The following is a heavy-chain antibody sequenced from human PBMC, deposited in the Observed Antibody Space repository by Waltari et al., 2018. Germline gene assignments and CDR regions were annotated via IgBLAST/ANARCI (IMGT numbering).Heavy chain of an antibody. CDR3: ALTTGYSSGWSDLD. D-gene: IGHD6-19*01. J-gene: IGHJ4*02. CDR1: GFSLSTSGVG. Sequence: QITLKESGPTLVKPTQTLTLTCTFSGFSLSTSGVGVGWIRQPPGKALEWLALIYWNDDKRYSPSLKSRITITKDTSKNQVVLTMTNMDPVDTATYYCALTTGYSSGWSDLDWGQGTLVTVSS. CDR2: IYWNDDK. V-gene: IGHV2-5*01.